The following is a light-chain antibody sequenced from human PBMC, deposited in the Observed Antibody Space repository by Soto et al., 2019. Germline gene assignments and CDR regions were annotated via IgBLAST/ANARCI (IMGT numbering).Light chain of an antibody. CDR1: QGISSH. CDR3: QQLNRYHIT. V-gene: IGKV1-9*01. Sequence: DIQSTQSTSFLSASVGDRVTITCRASQGISSHLAWYQQQPGKAPKLLIYVASTLQSGVPSRFSGSGSGTEFTLTISCLQHEDFASYYCQQLNRYHITFGQGTRLEIK. CDR2: VAS. J-gene: IGKJ5*01.